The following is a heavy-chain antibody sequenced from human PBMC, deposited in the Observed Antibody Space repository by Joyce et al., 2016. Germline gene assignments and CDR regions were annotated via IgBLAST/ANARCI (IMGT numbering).Heavy chain of an antibody. J-gene: IGHJ6*02. CDR2: IYNSETT. V-gene: IGHV4-61*01. Sequence: HLQESGPGLVKPSETLSLTCTISGDSFSDTSYYWTWIRQPPGKGLEWLGVIYNSETTHYNPSLGGRRSISAGAAKKQSSLRLTSVTSADTAVYYCATSLPSRVGGFQFFGMDVWGQGTTVIVS. CDR3: ATSLPSRVGGFQFFGMDV. D-gene: IGHD3-10*01. CDR1: GDSFSDTSYY.